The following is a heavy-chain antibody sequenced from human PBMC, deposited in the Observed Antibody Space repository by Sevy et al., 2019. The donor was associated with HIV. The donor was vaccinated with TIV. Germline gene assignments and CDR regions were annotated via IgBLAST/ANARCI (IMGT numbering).Heavy chain of an antibody. CDR2: IYSDGTT. V-gene: IGHV3-53*01. J-gene: IGHJ4*02. CDR3: VGADRPNQGDF. D-gene: IGHD6-6*01. CDR1: GFTVSRNF. Sequence: GGSLRLSCAASGFTVSRNFMSWIRQAPGKGLEWVSIIYSDGTTFYADSVKGRFTISRANSRNTLYLQMNTLRAEDTAVYYCVGADRPNQGDFWGQGTLVTVSS.